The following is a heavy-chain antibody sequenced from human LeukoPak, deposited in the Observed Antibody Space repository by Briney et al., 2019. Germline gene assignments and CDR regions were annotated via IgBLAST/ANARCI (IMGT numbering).Heavy chain of an antibody. CDR2: ISYDGSNK. Sequence: PGGSLRLSCAASGFTFSSYAMHWVRQAPGKGLEWVAVISYDGSNKYYADSVKGRFTISRDNSKNTLYLQMNSLRAEDTAEYYCAGGSSGYLFDYWGQGTLVTVSS. CDR1: GFTFSSYA. J-gene: IGHJ4*02. D-gene: IGHD3-22*01. V-gene: IGHV3-30*04. CDR3: AGGSSGYLFDY.